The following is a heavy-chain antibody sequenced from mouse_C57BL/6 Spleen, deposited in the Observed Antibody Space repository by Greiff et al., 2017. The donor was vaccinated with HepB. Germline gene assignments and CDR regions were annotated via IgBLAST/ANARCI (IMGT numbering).Heavy chain of an antibody. D-gene: IGHD2-4*01. Sequence: VQLQQSGAELAKPGASVKLSCKASGYTFTSYWMHWVKQRPGQGLEWIGYINPSSGYTKYNQKFKYKATLTADTSSSTAYMQLSSLTYEDSAVYYCARSYDYDVGFAYWGQGTLVTVSA. J-gene: IGHJ3*01. V-gene: IGHV1-7*01. CDR1: GYTFTSYW. CDR3: ARSYDYDVGFAY. CDR2: INPSSGYT.